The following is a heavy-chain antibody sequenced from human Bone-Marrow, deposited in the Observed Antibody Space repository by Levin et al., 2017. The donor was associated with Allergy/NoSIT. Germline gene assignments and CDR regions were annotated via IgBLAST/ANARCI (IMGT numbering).Heavy chain of an antibody. V-gene: IGHV3-66*01. CDR1: GLTVSSNG. D-gene: IGHD2-2*02. J-gene: IGHJ3*02. CDR2: MYSADNT. CDR3: SRVGYKDAFDI. Sequence: HPGGSLRLSCAASGLTVSSNGMTWVRQAPGKGLESVALMYSADNTYYADSVKGRFTISRDNSRNTLYPQMNSLRAEDTAVYYCSRVGYKDAFDIWGQGTMVTVSS.